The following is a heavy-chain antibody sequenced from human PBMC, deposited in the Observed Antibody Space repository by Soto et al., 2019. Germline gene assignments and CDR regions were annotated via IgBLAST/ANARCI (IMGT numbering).Heavy chain of an antibody. CDR3: ARGRVVVTANDAFDI. V-gene: IGHV4-31*03. CDR2: IYYSGST. D-gene: IGHD3-22*01. J-gene: IGHJ3*02. CDR1: GGSISSGGHY. Sequence: SETLSLTCSVSGGSISSGGHYWSWIRQHPGKGLEWIGYIYYSGSTYYNPSLKSRVTISVDTSKNQFSLKLSSVTAADTAVYYCARGRVVVTANDAFDIWGQGTMVTVS.